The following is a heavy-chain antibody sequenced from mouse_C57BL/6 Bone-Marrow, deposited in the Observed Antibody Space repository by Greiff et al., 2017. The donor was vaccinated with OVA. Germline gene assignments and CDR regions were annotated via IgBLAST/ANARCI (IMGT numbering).Heavy chain of an antibody. CDR2: IDPENGDT. Sequence: EVQLQQSGAEFVRPGASVKLSCTASGFIIKDDYMHWVKQRPEQGLEWIGWIDPENGDTEYASKFQGKATITADTSSNTAYLQLSSLTSEDTAVYYCTSYGNFDYWGQGTTLTVSS. CDR1: GFIIKDDY. J-gene: IGHJ2*01. V-gene: IGHV14-4*01. D-gene: IGHD2-1*01. CDR3: TSYGNFDY.